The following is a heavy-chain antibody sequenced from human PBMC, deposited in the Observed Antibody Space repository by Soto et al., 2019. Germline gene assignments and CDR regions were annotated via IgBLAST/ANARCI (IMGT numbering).Heavy chain of an antibody. V-gene: IGHV4-30-2*01. J-gene: IGHJ4*02. CDR3: ARVRREYDNSGPVDY. D-gene: IGHD3-22*01. Sequence: QLQLQESGSGLVKPSQTLSLTCAVSGGSISSGDFSWNWIRQPPGKGLEYIGYIYYGGSTYYNPSLQRRVTMSADMSMNQFSLKLNSVTAADTAVYYCARVRREYDNSGPVDYWGQGTLVTVSS. CDR2: IYYGGST. CDR1: GGSISSGDFS.